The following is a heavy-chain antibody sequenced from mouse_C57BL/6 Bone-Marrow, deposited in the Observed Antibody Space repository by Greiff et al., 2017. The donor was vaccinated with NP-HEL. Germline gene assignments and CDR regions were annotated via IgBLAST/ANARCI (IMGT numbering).Heavy chain of an antibody. J-gene: IGHJ2*01. Sequence: VQLQQSGGDLVKPGGSLKLSCAASGFTFSSYGMSWVRQTPDKRLEWVATISSGGSYTYYPDSVKGRFTISRDNAKNTLYLQMSSLKSEDTAMYYCARHPLITLDYWGQGTTLTVSS. CDR3: ARHPLITLDY. V-gene: IGHV5-6*01. D-gene: IGHD1-1*01. CDR1: GFTFSSYG. CDR2: ISSGGSYT.